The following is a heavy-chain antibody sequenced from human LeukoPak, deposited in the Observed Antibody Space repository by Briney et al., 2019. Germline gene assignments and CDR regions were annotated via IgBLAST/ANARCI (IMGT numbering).Heavy chain of an antibody. J-gene: IGHJ5*02. V-gene: IGHV4-59*08. Sequence: KASETLSLTCTVSGGSISTFYWSWIRQPPGKGLEWIGYISYSGNTNYNPSLKSRVTISIDTSKNQFSLKLNSVTAADTAVYYCARHFGSGFDRWFDPWGQGSLVIVSS. D-gene: IGHD5-12*01. CDR1: GGSISTFY. CDR2: ISYSGNT. CDR3: ARHFGSGFDRWFDP.